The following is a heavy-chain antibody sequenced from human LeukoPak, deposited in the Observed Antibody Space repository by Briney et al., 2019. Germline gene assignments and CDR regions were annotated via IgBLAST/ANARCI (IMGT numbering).Heavy chain of an antibody. J-gene: IGHJ6*03. CDR3: ARVIVAAADAYYYYYYMDV. CDR1: GGSVSNYY. V-gene: IGHV4-59*02. Sequence: SETLSLTCTVSGGSVSNYYWSWIRQSPGKGLEWIGYIYYTETSYNPSLKSRVTISADTSKNQFSLKLSSVTAADTAVYYCARVIVAAADAYYYYYYMDVWGKGTTVTVSS. D-gene: IGHD6-13*01. CDR2: IYYTET.